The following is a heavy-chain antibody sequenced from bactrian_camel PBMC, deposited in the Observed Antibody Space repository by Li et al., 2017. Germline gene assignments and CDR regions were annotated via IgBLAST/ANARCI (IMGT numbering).Heavy chain of an antibody. CDR2: ISFSGRMI. Sequence: VQLVESGGGLVQPGGSLRLSCAASGFAFAENDMIWVRQGPGKGLEWVSTISFSGRMIGYAHSVKGRFTISRDNAENTLYLQMDSLKTEDTARYYCATAPMFPAWGQGTQVTVS. J-gene: IGHJ6*01. V-gene: IGHV3S42*01. CDR1: GFAFAEND. D-gene: IGHD3*01. CDR3: ATAPMFPA.